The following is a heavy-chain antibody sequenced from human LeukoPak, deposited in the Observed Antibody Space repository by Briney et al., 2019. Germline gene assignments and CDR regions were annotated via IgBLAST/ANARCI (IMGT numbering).Heavy chain of an antibody. V-gene: IGHV3-66*03. CDR3: ARDSRAKYDFWSGYYGNPTYYFDY. Sequence: SGGSLRLSCTASEFNVSSNYISWIRQAPGGRLEWLSVIYYNGITFYSDSVKGRFTISRDNSKNTLYLQMNSLRAEDTAVYYCARDSRAKYDFWSGYYGNPTYYFDYWGQGTLVTVSS. CDR2: IYYNGIT. D-gene: IGHD3-3*01. J-gene: IGHJ4*02. CDR1: EFNVSSNY.